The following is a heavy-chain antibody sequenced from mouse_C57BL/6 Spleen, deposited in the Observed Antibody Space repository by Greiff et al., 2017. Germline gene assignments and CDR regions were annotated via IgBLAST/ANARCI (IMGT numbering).Heavy chain of an antibody. CDR1: GYTFTSYW. J-gene: IGHJ2*01. Sequence: QVQLQQPGAELVMPGASVKLSCKASGYTFTSYWMHWVKQRPGQGLEWIGEIDPSDSYTNYNQKFKGKSTLTVDKSSSTAYMQLSSLTSEDSAVYYCARYEDGYFFDYWGQGTTLTVSS. D-gene: IGHD2-3*01. CDR2: IDPSDSYT. V-gene: IGHV1-69*01. CDR3: ARYEDGYFFDY.